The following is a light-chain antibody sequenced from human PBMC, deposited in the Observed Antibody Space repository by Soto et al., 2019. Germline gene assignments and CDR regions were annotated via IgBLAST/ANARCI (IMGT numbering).Light chain of an antibody. V-gene: IGKV3-20*01. Sequence: ETVLSQSPRSLSVSPGERATLSCRASQSVSSSYLAWYQQKPGQAPRLLIYGSSTRATGIPDRFSGSGSGTDFTLTISRLEPEDFAVYYCQQYGDSPRTFGQGTKVDIK. CDR3: QQYGDSPRT. CDR2: GSS. J-gene: IGKJ1*01. CDR1: QSVSSSY.